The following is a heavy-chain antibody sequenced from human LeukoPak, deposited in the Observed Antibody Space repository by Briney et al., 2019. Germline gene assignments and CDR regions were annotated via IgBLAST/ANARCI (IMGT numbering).Heavy chain of an antibody. CDR1: GYSIGVGYY. CDR3: ARGRSSMVRGYYYYYMDV. J-gene: IGHJ6*03. V-gene: IGHV4-38-2*02. D-gene: IGHD3-10*01. Sequence: SETLSLTCTVSGYSIGVGYYWGWIRQPPGKGLQWIASIYHSGSTYYNSSLKGRLTISVDTSKNQFSLRLTSVTAADTAVYYCARGRSSMVRGYYYYYMDVWGKGTTVTISS. CDR2: IYHSGST.